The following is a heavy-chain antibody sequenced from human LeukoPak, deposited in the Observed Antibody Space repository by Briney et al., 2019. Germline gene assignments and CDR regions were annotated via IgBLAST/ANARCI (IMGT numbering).Heavy chain of an antibody. J-gene: IGHJ4*02. D-gene: IGHD1-26*01. CDR3: ASYIVGATFDY. CDR2: IYYSGST. V-gene: IGHV4-59*01. Sequence: PSETLSLTCTVSGGSISSYYWSWIRQPPGKGLEWIGYIYYSGSTNYNPSLKSRVTISVDTSKNQFSLKLSSVTAADTAVYYCASYIVGATFDYWGQGTLVTVSS. CDR1: GGSISSYY.